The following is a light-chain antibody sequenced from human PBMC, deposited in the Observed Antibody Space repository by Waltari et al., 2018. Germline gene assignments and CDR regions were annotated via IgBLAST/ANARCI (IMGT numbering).Light chain of an antibody. V-gene: IGKV3-11*01. CDR2: DAS. J-gene: IGKJ4*01. Sequence: DIVLTQSPATLSLSPGERATLSCRPSQSVTKYLAWYQLHPGQAPRLLIYDASNRATGIPDRFSGSGSGTDFTLTISNLEPEDSAVYYCQQRSKCPLTFGGGTKVEIK. CDR3: QQRSKCPLT. CDR1: QSVTKY.